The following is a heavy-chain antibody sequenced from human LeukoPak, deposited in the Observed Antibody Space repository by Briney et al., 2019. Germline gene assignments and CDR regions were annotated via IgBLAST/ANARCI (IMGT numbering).Heavy chain of an antibody. V-gene: IGHV4-61*02. CDR1: GGFISSGTHY. CDR3: ARRWNYKDSFDI. Sequence: TSETLSLTCDVSGGFISSGTHYWTWIRQPVGKGLEWLGRIFTSGSPTYNSSLESRLTISIDKSKNQFFLKLNSVTAADTAVYYCARRWNYKDSFDIWGQGKMVAVSS. D-gene: IGHD3-22*01. CDR2: IFTSGSP. J-gene: IGHJ3*02.